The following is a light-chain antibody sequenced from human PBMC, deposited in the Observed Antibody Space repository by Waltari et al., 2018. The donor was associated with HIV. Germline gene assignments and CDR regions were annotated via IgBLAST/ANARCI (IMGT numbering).Light chain of an antibody. Sequence: QSVLTQTPSVSGAPGQRVTISCTGSSSNIGAGYDVHWYQQLPGTAPKLLIYGNTNRPSGVPDRFSGSKSGTSASLAITGLQAEDEADYYCQSYDTSLSGPYVFGTGTKVTVL. V-gene: IGLV1-40*01. CDR2: GNT. CDR3: QSYDTSLSGPYV. J-gene: IGLJ1*01. CDR1: SSNIGAGYD.